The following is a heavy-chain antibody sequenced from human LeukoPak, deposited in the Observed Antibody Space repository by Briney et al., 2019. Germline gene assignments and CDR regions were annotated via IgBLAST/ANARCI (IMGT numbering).Heavy chain of an antibody. V-gene: IGHV3-30*04. CDR1: GFTFSTYA. Sequence: GGSPRLSCAASGFTFSTYAMHWVRQAPGKGLEWVAVIPYDGSNKSYADSVKGRFTISRDNSKNTLYLQMNSLRAEDTAVYYCASEGDYWGQGTLVTVSS. CDR2: IPYDGSNK. CDR3: ASEGDY. J-gene: IGHJ4*02.